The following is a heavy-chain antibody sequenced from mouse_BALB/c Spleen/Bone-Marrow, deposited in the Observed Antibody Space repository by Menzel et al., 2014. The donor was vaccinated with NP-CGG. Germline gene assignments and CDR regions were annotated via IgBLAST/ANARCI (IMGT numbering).Heavy chain of an antibody. CDR2: IDTSDSYT. J-gene: IGHJ4*01. CDR3: ARGGQDFSLDY. D-gene: IGHD3-3*01. V-gene: IGHV1-69*01. Sequence: VQLQQSGAELGMPGASVKMSCKASGYTFTDNWIYWVKQRPGQGLEWIGAIDTSDSYTNYNQKFMGKASLTVDASSSTACMQSSSLTSDDSAVYYCARGGQDFSLDYWGQGTSVTVSS. CDR1: GYTFTDNW.